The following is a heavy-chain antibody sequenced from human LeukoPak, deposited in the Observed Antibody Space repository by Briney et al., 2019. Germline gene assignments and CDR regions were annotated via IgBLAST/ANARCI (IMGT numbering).Heavy chain of an antibody. D-gene: IGHD5-18*01. Sequence: SETLSLTCTVSGGSISSGGYYWSWIRQPPGKGLEWIGYIYHSGSTYYNPSLKSRVTISVDRSKNQFSLKLSSVTAADTAVYYCAREGTAMDNGGYGYWGQGTLVTVSS. V-gene: IGHV4-30-2*01. CDR1: GGSISSGGYY. J-gene: IGHJ4*02. CDR2: IYHSGST. CDR3: AREGTAMDNGGYGY.